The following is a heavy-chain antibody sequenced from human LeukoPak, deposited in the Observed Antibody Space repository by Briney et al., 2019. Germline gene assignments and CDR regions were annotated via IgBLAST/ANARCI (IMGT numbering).Heavy chain of an antibody. D-gene: IGHD3-9*01. CDR3: ASGYFDWLLSEYYFDY. Sequence: SETLSLTCTVSGGSISSYYWSWIRQPPGKGLEWIGYIYYSGSTNYNPSLKSRVTISVDTSKNQFSLKLSSVTAADTAVYYCASGYFDWLLSEYYFDYWGQGTLVTVSS. J-gene: IGHJ4*02. CDR2: IYYSGST. V-gene: IGHV4-59*01. CDR1: GGSISSYY.